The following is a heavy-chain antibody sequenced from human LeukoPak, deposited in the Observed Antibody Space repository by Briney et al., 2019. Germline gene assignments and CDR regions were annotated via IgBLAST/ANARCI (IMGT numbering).Heavy chain of an antibody. V-gene: IGHV1-69*05. CDR2: IIPIFGTA. J-gene: IGHJ6*03. CDR3: ASVPYSNYAYYYYMDV. D-gene: IGHD4-11*01. Sequence: GASVKVSCKASGGTFRTYAISWVRQAPGQGLEWMGGIIPIFGTANYAQKFQGRVTITTDESTSTAYMELSSLRSEDTAVYYCASVPYSNYAYYYYMDVWGKGTTVTVSS. CDR1: GGTFRTYA.